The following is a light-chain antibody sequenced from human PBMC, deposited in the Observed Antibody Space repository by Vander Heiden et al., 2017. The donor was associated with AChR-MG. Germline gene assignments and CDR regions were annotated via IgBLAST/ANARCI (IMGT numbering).Light chain of an antibody. CDR1: SGSIASHY. CDR2: ENN. CDR3: QSDDGSISVV. Sequence: NFMLTPPHSVSEAPGKQVTLSCTRSSGSIASHYVEWYQQRPGGAPTAVIYENNHRPSGVPDRFSGSIDRSSNAASLTIAGLKTEDEADYYCQSDDGSISVVFGGGTKVTVL. J-gene: IGLJ2*01. V-gene: IGLV6-57*03.